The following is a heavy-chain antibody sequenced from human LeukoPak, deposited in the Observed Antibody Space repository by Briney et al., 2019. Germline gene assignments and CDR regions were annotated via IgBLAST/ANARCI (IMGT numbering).Heavy chain of an antibody. J-gene: IGHJ4*02. V-gene: IGHV3-43*02. CDR1: GFTFDDYA. D-gene: IGHD3-22*01. CDR3: ARGVRYYDSSGSVDF. CDR2: ISGDGGT. Sequence: GGSLRLSCAASGFTFDDYAMHWVRQPPGKGLEWVSLISGDGGTYYADSVKGRFTISRDNSKNSLYLQMNSLRTEDTALYYCARGVRYYDSSGSVDFWGQGTLVTVSS.